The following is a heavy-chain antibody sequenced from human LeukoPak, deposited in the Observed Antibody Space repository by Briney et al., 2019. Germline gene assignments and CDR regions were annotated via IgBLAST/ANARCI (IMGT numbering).Heavy chain of an antibody. CDR3: ARLLLSEDLQWRPHYCFDY. CDR1: GGSISSSSYY. V-gene: IGHV4-39*01. J-gene: IGHJ4*02. CDR2: IYYSGST. D-gene: IGHD4-11*01. Sequence: SETLSLTCTVSGGSISSSSYYWGWIRQPPGKGLEWIGSIYYSGSTYYNPSLKSRVTISVDTSKNQFSLKLSSVTAADTAVYYCARLLLSEDLQWRPHYCFDYWGQGTLVTVSS.